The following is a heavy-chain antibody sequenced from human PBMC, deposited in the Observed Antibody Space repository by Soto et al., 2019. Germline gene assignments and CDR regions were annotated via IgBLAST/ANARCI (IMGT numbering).Heavy chain of an antibody. J-gene: IGHJ5*02. D-gene: IGHD3-3*01. V-gene: IGHV4-34*01. CDR1: GGSFSGYY. CDR2: INHSGST. CDR3: ARSITIFGVVILSDWFDP. Sequence: SETLSLTCAGYGGSFSGYYWSWIRQPPGKGLEWIGEINHSGSTNYNPSLKSRVTISVDTSKNQFSLKLSSVTAADTAVYYCARSITIFGVVILSDWFDPWGQGTLVTVSS.